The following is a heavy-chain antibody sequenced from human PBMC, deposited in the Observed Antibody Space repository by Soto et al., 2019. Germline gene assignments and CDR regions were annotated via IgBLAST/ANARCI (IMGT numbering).Heavy chain of an antibody. J-gene: IGHJ4*02. D-gene: IGHD3-10*01. CDR2: IYWDDDK. CDR1: GFSLSTSEVG. Sequence: QITLKESGPTLVKPTQTLTLTCTFSGFSLSTSEVGVGWIRQPPGKALEWLVVIYWDDDKRYSPSLKRRLTIGKDTSKNQVVLTMTNMDSVDTATYYCAHRLSYGSGSDYFDYWGQGTLVTVSS. V-gene: IGHV2-5*02. CDR3: AHRLSYGSGSDYFDY.